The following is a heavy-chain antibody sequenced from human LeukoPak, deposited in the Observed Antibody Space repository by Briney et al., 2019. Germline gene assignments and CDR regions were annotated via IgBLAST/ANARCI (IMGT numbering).Heavy chain of an antibody. CDR1: GASISSGDYS. J-gene: IGHJ4*02. CDR2: IWRGGST. V-gene: IGHV4-30-2*01. Sequence: SETLSLTCTISGASISSGDYSWSWLRQPPERGLEWLGFIWRGGSTFYNPSLKSRVTITRDTSNSQVSLKLTSVTAADTAVYFCARAPSYSSSYGYFDSWGQGILVTVSS. CDR3: ARAPSYSSSYGYFDS. D-gene: IGHD6-6*01.